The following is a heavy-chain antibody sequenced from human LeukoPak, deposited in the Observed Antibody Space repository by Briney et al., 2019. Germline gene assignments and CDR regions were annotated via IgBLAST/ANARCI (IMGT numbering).Heavy chain of an antibody. CDR2: IYSGGST. CDR3: ARAKPKNMVRGLIMRRESRYYFDY. J-gene: IGHJ4*02. CDR1: GFTVSSNY. Sequence: GGSLRLSCAASGFTVSSNYMSWVRQAPGKGLEWVSVIYSGGSTYYADSVKGRFTISRDNSKTTLYIQMNSLRAEDTAVYYCARAKPKNMVRGLIMRRESRYYFDYWGQGTLVTVSS. D-gene: IGHD3-10*01. V-gene: IGHV3-53*01.